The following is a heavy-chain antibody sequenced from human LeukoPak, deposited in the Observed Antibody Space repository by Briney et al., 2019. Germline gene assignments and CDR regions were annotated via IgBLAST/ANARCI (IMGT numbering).Heavy chain of an antibody. D-gene: IGHD3-10*01. J-gene: IGHJ5*02. CDR2: IYYSGST. Sequence: SETLSLTCTVSGGSISSSSYYWGWIRQPPGKGLEWIGSIYYSGSTNYNPSLKSRVTISVDTSKNQFSLKLSSVTAADTAVYYCARERITMVRGVSSWFDPWGQGTLVTVSS. CDR3: ARERITMVRGVSSWFDP. CDR1: GGSISSSSYY. V-gene: IGHV4-39*07.